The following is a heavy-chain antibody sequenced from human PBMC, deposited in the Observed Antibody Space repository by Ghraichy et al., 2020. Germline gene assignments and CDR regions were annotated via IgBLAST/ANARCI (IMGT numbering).Heavy chain of an antibody. V-gene: IGHV3-23*01. D-gene: IGHD6-13*01. CDR3: GKGISAGTSTISYYYNGMDV. J-gene: IGHJ6*02. CDR2: ISGSGGDT. CDR1: EFSLSSYV. Sequence: GGSLRLSCTAASEFSLSSYVLSWVRQAPGKGLEWVSAISGSGGDTYYPASVKGRFTISRDNSKNTLYLQMNSLRVEDTAVYYCGKGISAGTSTISYYYNGMDVWGQGTTVTVSS.